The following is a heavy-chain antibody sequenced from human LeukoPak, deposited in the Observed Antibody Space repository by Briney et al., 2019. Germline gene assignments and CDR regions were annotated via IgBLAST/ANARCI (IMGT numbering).Heavy chain of an antibody. CDR3: AKDSGSTIVVVIASFDY. J-gene: IGHJ4*02. D-gene: IGHD3-22*01. CDR2: INSDGSST. Sequence: PGGSLRLSCAASGFTFSSYAMSWVRQAPGKGLVWVSRINSDGSSTNYADSVKGRFTISRDNSKNTLYLQMNSLRAEDTAVYYCAKDSGSTIVVVIASFDYWGQGTLVTVSP. CDR1: GFTFSSYA. V-gene: IGHV3-23*01.